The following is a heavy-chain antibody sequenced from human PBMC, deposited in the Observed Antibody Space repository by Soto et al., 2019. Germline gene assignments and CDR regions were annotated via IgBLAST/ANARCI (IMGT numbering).Heavy chain of an antibody. CDR3: ARDPIVVVPAAYGMDV. J-gene: IGHJ6*02. V-gene: IGHV3-21*01. CDR2: ISSSSSYI. D-gene: IGHD2-2*01. CDR1: GFTFSSYS. Sequence: GGSLRLSCAASGFTFSSYSMNWVRQAPGKGLEWVSSISSSSSYIYYADSVKGRFTISRDNAKNSLYLQMNSLRAEDTAVYYCARDPIVVVPAAYGMDVWGQGTTVTVSS.